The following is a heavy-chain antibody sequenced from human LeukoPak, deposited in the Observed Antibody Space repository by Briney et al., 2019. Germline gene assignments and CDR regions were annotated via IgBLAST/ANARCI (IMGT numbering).Heavy chain of an antibody. D-gene: IGHD3-22*01. J-gene: IGHJ5*02. Sequence: LVASVKVSCKTSGYTFTDYYIHWVRQAPGQGLEWMGWINPNSGGTNYAQKFQGRVTMTRDTSISTAYMELSRLRSDDTAVYYCARDRVWYYDSNGPHNWFDPWGQGTLVTVSS. CDR1: GYTFTDYY. CDR3: ARDRVWYYDSNGPHNWFDP. V-gene: IGHV1-2*03. CDR2: INPNSGGT.